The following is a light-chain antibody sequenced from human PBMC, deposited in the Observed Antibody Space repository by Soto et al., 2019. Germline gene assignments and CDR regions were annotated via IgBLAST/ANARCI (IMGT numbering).Light chain of an antibody. J-gene: IGKJ3*01. V-gene: IGKV1-5*03. CDR3: QQYNSYSYT. Sequence: DIQMTQSPSTLSASVGDRVAITCRASQSINNWLAWYQQKPGKAPKLLIYEASNLQSGVPARFSGSGSGTEFILTISSLQPDDLATYYCQQYNSYSYTLGQRTMVDIK. CDR1: QSINNW. CDR2: EAS.